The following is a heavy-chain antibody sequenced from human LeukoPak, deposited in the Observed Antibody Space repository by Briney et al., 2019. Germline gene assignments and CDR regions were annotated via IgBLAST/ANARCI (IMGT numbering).Heavy chain of an antibody. V-gene: IGHV3-23*01. Sequence: RAGGSLRLSCAASGFTFSSYAMSWVRQAPGKGLEWVSAISGSGGSTYYADSVKGRFTISRDNSKNTLYLQVNSLRAEDTAVYYCAKDLKYSSSSAYFDYWGQGTLVTVSS. CDR3: AKDLKYSSSSAYFDY. D-gene: IGHD6-6*01. CDR1: GFTFSSYA. CDR2: ISGSGGST. J-gene: IGHJ4*02.